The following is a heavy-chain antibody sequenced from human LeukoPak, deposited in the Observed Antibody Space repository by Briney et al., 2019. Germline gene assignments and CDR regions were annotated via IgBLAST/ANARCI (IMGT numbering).Heavy chain of an antibody. CDR1: GGSISSSSYY. CDR2: IYHSGST. Sequence: SETLSLTCTVSGGSISSSSYYWGWIRQPPGKGLEWIGSIYHSGSTNYNPSLKSRVTISVDTSKNQFSLKLSSVTAADTAVYYCARLVATMVRGVITDFDYWGQGTLVTVSS. CDR3: ARLVATMVRGVITDFDY. D-gene: IGHD3-10*01. J-gene: IGHJ4*02. V-gene: IGHV4-39*07.